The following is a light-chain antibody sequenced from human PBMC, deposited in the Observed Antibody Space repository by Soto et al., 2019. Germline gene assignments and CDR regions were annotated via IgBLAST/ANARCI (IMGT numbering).Light chain of an antibody. CDR3: SSYTSSSRV. J-gene: IGLJ3*02. CDR2: DVS. Sequence: QSAMTQPASVSGSPGRSITISCTGTSSDVGGYNYVSWYQQHPGKAPKLMIYDVSNRPSGLSNRFSGSKSGNTASLTISGLQAEDEADYYCSSYTSSSRVFGGGTKLTVL. V-gene: IGLV2-14*01. CDR1: SSDVGGYNY.